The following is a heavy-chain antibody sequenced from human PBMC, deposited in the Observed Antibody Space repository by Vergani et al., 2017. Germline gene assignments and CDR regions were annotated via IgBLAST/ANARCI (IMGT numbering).Heavy chain of an antibody. CDR1: GYTFTSYY. D-gene: IGHD6-13*01. CDR2: INPNSGGT. V-gene: IGHV1-2*02. Sequence: QVQLVQSGAEVKKPGASVKVSCKASGYTFTSYYMHWVRQAPGQGLEWMGWINPNSGGTNYAQKFQGRVTMTRDTSISAAYMELSRLRSDDTAVYYCARGSPRIAAAGTGYYYYYMDVWGKGTTVTVSS. J-gene: IGHJ6*03. CDR3: ARGSPRIAAAGTGYYYYYMDV.